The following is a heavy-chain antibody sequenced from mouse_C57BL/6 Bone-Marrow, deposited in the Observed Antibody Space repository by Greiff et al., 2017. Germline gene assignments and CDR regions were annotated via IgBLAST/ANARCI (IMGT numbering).Heavy chain of an antibody. CDR1: GYTFTSYW. Sequence: QVQLQQPGAELVKPGASVKLSCKASGYTFTSYWMHWVKQRPGQGLEWIGMIHPNSGSTNYNEKFKSKATLTVDKSSSTAYMQLSSLTSEDSAVXYCARSHYYGSSYVGFWGQGTLVTVSA. CDR3: ARSHYYGSSYVGF. D-gene: IGHD1-1*01. V-gene: IGHV1-64*01. CDR2: IHPNSGST. J-gene: IGHJ3*01.